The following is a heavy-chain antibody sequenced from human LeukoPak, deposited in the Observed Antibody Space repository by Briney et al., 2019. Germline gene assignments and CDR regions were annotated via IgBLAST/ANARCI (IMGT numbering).Heavy chain of an antibody. CDR1: GGSFSGYY. CDR2: INHSGST. D-gene: IGHD1-26*01. V-gene: IGHV4-34*01. Sequence: SETLSLTCAVYGGSFSGYYWSWIRQPPGKGLEWIGEINHSGSTNYNPSLKSRVTISVDTSKNQFSLKLSSVTAADTAVYYCARGREVGADISFGICGQGTIVTVSS. J-gene: IGHJ3*02. CDR3: ARGREVGADISFGI.